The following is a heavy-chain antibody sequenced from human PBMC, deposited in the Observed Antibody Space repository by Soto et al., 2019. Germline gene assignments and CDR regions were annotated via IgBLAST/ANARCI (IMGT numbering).Heavy chain of an antibody. Sequence: PSETLSLTCTVSGGSVNSVNHYWSWIRQPPGKGLEWIGYVYYTGSTNYNSSLKSRVTISVDTSKNHFSLKLSSVTAADTAIYYCARDPLRGYCSSTSCNDAFDIWGQGTMVTVSS. J-gene: IGHJ3*02. V-gene: IGHV4-61*03. CDR1: GGSVNSVNHY. CDR3: ARDPLRGYCSSTSCNDAFDI. CDR2: VYYTGST. D-gene: IGHD2-2*01.